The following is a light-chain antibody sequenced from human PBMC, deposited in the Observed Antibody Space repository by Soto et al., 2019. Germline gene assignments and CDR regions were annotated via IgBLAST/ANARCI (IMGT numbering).Light chain of an antibody. J-gene: IGLJ1*01. CDR3: CSSAPESNYV. CDR1: SDDVGAYNS. CDR2: KGT. V-gene: IGLV2-23*01. Sequence: QSALAQPASVSGSPGQSITISCTGTSDDVGAYNSVSWYQQLPHKAPQVILYKGTQRPSGVSSRFSGSTSGNAASLTISGLQADDEADYFSCSSAPESNYVFGTGTKVTVL.